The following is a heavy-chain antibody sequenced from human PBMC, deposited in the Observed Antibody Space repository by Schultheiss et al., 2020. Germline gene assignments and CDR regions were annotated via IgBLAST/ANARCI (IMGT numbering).Heavy chain of an antibody. Sequence: GESLKISCAASGFTFSSYWMHWVRQAPGKGLVWVSVIYSGGSTYYADSVKGRFTISRDNAKNSLYLQMNSLRAEDTALYYCAKDTGAATPSFLDYWGQGTLVTVSS. CDR2: IYSGGST. J-gene: IGHJ4*02. V-gene: IGHV3-74*01. CDR3: AKDTGAATPSFLDY. D-gene: IGHD2-15*01. CDR1: GFTFSSYW.